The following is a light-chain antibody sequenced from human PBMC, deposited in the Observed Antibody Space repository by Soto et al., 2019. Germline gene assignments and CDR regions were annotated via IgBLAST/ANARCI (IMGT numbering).Light chain of an antibody. CDR3: QQYSSYSIT. CDR1: QSMSGW. V-gene: IGKV1-5*01. Sequence: DIQMTQSPSTLSAYVGDRATITCRASQSMSGWLAWYQQKPGKAPKLLIYDASTLESGVPSRFSGSISGTEFTLTISCLQPDDFATYYCQQYSSYSITFGQGTRLEIK. J-gene: IGKJ5*01. CDR2: DAS.